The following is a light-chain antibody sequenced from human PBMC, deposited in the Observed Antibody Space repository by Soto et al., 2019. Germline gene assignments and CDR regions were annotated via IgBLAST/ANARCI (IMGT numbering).Light chain of an antibody. CDR1: QSLLHSNGYNY. CDR2: LAS. Sequence: DIVMAQSPLSLPVTPGEPASISCRSSQSLLHSNGYNYLDWYLQKPGQSPQLLISLASNRASGVPDRFSGSGSGTDFTLTISRVEAEDVGVYYCMQALHTPLTFGGGTKVEIK. J-gene: IGKJ4*01. V-gene: IGKV2-28*01. CDR3: MQALHTPLT.